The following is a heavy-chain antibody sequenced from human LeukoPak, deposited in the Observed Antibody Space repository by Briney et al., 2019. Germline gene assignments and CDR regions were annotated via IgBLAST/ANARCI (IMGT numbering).Heavy chain of an antibody. D-gene: IGHD7-27*01. J-gene: IGHJ4*02. CDR2: NSSGAI. V-gene: IGHV3-48*03. CDR1: GFSFSNYE. Sequence: GRSLRLSCVGSGFSFSNYEMNWVRQAPGKGLECLSGNSSGAIYYADSVKGRFTISRDDARKSVFLQMSRLRADDTAVYYCARERTGDLGEETLFAGAPFDYWGQGTLVTVSS. CDR3: ARERTGDLGEETLFAGAPFDY.